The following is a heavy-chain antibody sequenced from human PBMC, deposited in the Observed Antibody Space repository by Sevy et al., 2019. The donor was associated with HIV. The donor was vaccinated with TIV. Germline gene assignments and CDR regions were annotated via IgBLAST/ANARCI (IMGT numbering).Heavy chain of an antibody. D-gene: IGHD3-22*01. V-gene: IGHV3-7*01. J-gene: IGHJ4*02. Sequence: GGSLRLSCAASGFTFSSYWMTWVRQAPGKGLEWVANIKQDMSEKYYADSVKGRFTISRDKARNSLYLQMEGLIAEDTAVYYCAREQQVTMLVVIGGLYFDFWGQGTLVTVSS. CDR1: GFTFSSYW. CDR2: IKQDMSEK. CDR3: AREQQVTMLVVIGGLYFDF.